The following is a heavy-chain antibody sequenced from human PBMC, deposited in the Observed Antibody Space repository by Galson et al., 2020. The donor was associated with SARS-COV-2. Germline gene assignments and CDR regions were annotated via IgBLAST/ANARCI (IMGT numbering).Heavy chain of an antibody. V-gene: IGHV4-39*07. CDR2: IFHSGTT. Sequence: ASETLSLTCTVSGGSITSGNYYWGWIRQSPEKGLEWIGSIFHSGTTHYNPSLKSRVSMSVDTSKNQFSLTLDSLTAADTAVYFCARVRRGRRSWGEFDWVDPWGQGTLVTVSS. CDR1: GGSITSGNYY. D-gene: IGHD3-16*01. J-gene: IGHJ5*02. CDR3: ARVRRGRRSWGEFDWVDP.